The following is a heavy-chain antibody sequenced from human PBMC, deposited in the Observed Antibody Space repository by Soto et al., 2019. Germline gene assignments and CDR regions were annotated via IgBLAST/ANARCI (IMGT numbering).Heavy chain of an antibody. Sequence: PGGSLRLSCAASGFTFSSQWMSWVRQAPGKGLEWVANIKEDGSEKYYVDSVKGRFTISRNNAENSLYLQMNSLRAEDTAMYYCVRGDLWGQGTMVTVSS. CDR2: IKEDGSEK. J-gene: IGHJ3*01. CDR3: VRGDL. V-gene: IGHV3-7*01. CDR1: GFTFSSQW.